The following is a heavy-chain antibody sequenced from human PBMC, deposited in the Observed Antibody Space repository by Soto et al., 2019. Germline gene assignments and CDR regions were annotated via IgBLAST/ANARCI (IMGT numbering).Heavy chain of an antibody. CDR2: IVPMLGTP. D-gene: IGHD3-10*01. J-gene: IGHJ6*02. V-gene: IGHV1-69*13. CDR3: ARNGTYGSSRSHYSGMDV. CDR1: GGTFDKFI. Sequence: SVKVSCKASGGTFDKFIMNWVRQTPGRGLEWMGGIVPMLGTPTYAEKFKGRVRISATGSATTTYMEVTSLRSEDTAIYYCARNGTYGSSRSHYSGMDVWGQGTTVTVS.